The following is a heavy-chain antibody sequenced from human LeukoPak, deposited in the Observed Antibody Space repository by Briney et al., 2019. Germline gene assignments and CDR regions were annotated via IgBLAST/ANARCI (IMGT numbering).Heavy chain of an antibody. CDR3: AKEVTVAGRGDY. V-gene: IGHV3-30*18. J-gene: IGHJ4*02. CDR1: GFTFSSYG. D-gene: IGHD6-19*01. Sequence: GRSLRLSCAASGFTFSSYGMHWVRQAPGKGLEWVAVISYDGSNKYYADSVKGRFTISRDNSKNTLYLQMNGLRAEDTAVYYCAKEVTVAGRGDYWGQGALVTVSS. CDR2: ISYDGSNK.